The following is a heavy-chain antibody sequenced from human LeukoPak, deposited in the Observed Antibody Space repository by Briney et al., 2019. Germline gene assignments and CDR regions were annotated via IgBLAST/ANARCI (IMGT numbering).Heavy chain of an antibody. J-gene: IGHJ4*02. CDR3: ARDPSEASHPYYFDY. CDR1: GFTFKNYG. Sequence: GGSLRLSCVASGFTFKNYGMDWVRQAPGKGLEWVSGISPVGGGTYYADSVKGRFTISRDDSKKTLSLQMNSLRGEDTAVYYCARDPSEASHPYYFDYWGQGTLVTVSS. CDR2: ISPVGGGT. V-gene: IGHV3-23*01.